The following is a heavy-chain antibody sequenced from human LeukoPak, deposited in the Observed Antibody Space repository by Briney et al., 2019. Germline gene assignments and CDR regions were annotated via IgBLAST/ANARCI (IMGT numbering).Heavy chain of an antibody. Sequence: GGSLRLSCAASGFTFSSYGMHWVRQAPGKGLEWVAVISYDGSNKYYADSVKGRFTISRDNSKNTLYLQMNSLRAEDTAVYYCAKGYSSSWWYAFDIWGQGTMVTVSP. V-gene: IGHV3-30*18. CDR1: GFTFSSYG. CDR2: ISYDGSNK. J-gene: IGHJ3*02. CDR3: AKGYSSSWWYAFDI. D-gene: IGHD6-13*01.